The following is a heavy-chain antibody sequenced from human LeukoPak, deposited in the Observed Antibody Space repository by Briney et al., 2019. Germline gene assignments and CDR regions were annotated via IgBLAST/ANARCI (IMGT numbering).Heavy chain of an antibody. D-gene: IGHD3-22*01. CDR3: AKDLEGYYYDSSGYYY. Sequence: PGGSLRLSCAASGFTFSSYGMSWVRQAPGKGLEWVSAISGSGGSTYYADSVKGRFTISRDNSKNTLYLQMNSLRAEDTAVYYCAKDLEGYYYDSSGYYYWGQGTLVTVSS. CDR2: ISGSGGST. V-gene: IGHV3-23*01. CDR1: GFTFSSYG. J-gene: IGHJ4*02.